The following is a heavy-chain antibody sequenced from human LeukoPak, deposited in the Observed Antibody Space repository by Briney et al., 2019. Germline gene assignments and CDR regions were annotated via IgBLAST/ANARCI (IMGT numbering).Heavy chain of an antibody. CDR3: AKDPYHYDSSGYIDY. CDR2: ISYDGSNK. V-gene: IGHV3-30*18. J-gene: IGHJ4*02. D-gene: IGHD3-22*01. Sequence: GGSLRLSCAASGFTFSSYGMHWVRQAPGKGLEWVAVISYDGSNKYYADSVKGRFTISRDNSKNTLYLQMNSLRAEDTAVYYCAKDPYHYDSSGYIDYWGQGTLVTVSS. CDR1: GFTFSSYG.